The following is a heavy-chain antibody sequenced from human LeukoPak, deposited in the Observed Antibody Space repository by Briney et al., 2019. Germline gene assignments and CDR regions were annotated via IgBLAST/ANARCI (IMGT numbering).Heavy chain of an antibody. D-gene: IGHD6-13*01. J-gene: IGHJ4*02. Sequence: SETLSLTCTVSGGSISSYYWSWTRQPPGKGLEWIGFIYYSGSTNYNPSLKSRVTISVDTSKNQFSLKLSSVTAADTAVYYCASPGIVAAGTDRGFDYWGQGTLVTVSS. CDR3: ASPGIVAAGTDRGFDY. CDR2: IYYSGST. CDR1: GGSISSYY. V-gene: IGHV4-59*01.